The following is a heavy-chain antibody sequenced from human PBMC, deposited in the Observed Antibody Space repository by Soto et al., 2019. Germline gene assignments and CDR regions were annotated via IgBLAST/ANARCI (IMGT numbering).Heavy chain of an antibody. J-gene: IGHJ6*03. Sequence: GGSLRLSCAASGFTFSDYYMSWIRQAPGKGLEWVSYISSSGSTIYYADSVKGRFTISRDNAKNSLYLQMNSLRAEDTAVYYCARRGGGVVVPAAISPLYYYYMDVWGKGTTVTVSS. CDR2: ISSSGSTI. V-gene: IGHV3-11*01. CDR1: GFTFSDYY. D-gene: IGHD2-2*02. CDR3: ARRGGGVVVPAAISPLYYYYMDV.